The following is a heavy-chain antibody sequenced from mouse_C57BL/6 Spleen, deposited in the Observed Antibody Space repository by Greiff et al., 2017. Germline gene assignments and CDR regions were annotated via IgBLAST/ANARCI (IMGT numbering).Heavy chain of an antibody. CDR2: IWSDGST. D-gene: IGHD2-3*01. CDR1: GFSLTSYG. CDR3: ARQTGGLLPLYAMDY. V-gene: IGHV2-6-1*01. Sequence: QVQLKESGPGLVAPSQSLSITCTVSGFSLTSYGVHWVRQPPGKGLEWLVVIWSDGSTTYNSALKSRLSISKDNSKSQVFLKMNSLQTDDTAMYYCARQTGGLLPLYAMDYWGQGTSVTVSS. J-gene: IGHJ4*01.